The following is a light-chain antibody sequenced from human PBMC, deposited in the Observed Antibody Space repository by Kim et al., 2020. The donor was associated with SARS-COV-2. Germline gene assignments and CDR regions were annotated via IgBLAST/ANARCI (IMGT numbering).Light chain of an antibody. J-gene: IGKJ2*01. CDR3: QQYYDTPAT. CDR1: QTVDTY. V-gene: IGKV1-39*01. Sequence: DIQMTQSPSSLSASVGDRVTITCRASQTVDTYLSWYYQKPGQAPKLLIYASSTLQNGVPSRFSGTGSGIHFTLTINSLQPDDFGRYYCQQYYDTPATFGQGTKLEIK. CDR2: ASS.